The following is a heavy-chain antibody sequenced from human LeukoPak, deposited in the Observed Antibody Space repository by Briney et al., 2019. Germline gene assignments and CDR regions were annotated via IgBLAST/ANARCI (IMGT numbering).Heavy chain of an antibody. CDR3: ARDPSVTTLGNAFDI. CDR2: INPNSGGT. Sequence: ASVKVSCKASGYTFTGYYMHWVRQAPGQGLEWMGWINPNSGGTNYAQNFQGRVTMTRDTSISTAYMELSRLRSDGTAVYYCARDPSVTTLGNAFDIWGQGTMVTVSS. D-gene: IGHD4-23*01. V-gene: IGHV1-2*02. CDR1: GYTFTGYY. J-gene: IGHJ3*02.